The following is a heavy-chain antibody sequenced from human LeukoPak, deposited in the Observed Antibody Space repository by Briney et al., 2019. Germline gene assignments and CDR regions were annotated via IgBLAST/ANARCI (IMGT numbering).Heavy chain of an antibody. CDR3: EREHESSGWYDY. Sequence: GGSLRLSCAAPGFMFHDYAIDRVRQAPGKGLEWVSLISGDGGSTFYADSVKGRFTISRDNSKNSLYLQMNSLRSDDTALYYCEREHESSGWYDYWGQGTLVTVSS. CDR2: ISGDGGST. V-gene: IGHV3-43*02. D-gene: IGHD6-19*01. CDR1: GFMFHDYA. J-gene: IGHJ4*02.